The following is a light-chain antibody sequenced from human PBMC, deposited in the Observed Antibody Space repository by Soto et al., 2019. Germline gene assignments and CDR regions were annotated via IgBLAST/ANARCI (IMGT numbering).Light chain of an antibody. CDR2: DAS. V-gene: IGKV3-11*01. J-gene: IGKJ2*01. CDR3: QQRSNWPPDN. Sequence: EIVLTQSPATLSLSPGERATLSCRASQSVSSYLAWYQQKPGQAPRLLIYDASNSATGIPARFSGGGSGTDITLTISSLEPEDFEVYYCQQRSNWPPDNCGKGPELEIK. CDR1: QSVSSY.